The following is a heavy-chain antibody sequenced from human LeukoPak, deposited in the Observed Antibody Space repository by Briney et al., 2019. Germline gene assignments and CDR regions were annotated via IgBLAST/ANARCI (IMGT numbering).Heavy chain of an antibody. Sequence: PSETLSLTCAVYGGSFSGYYWSWIRQPPGKGLEWIGEINHSGSTNYNPSLQSRVTISVDTSKNQFSLKLSSVTAADTAVYYCARARRASSGWYTPSGAFDIWGQGTMVTVSS. J-gene: IGHJ3*02. CDR3: ARARRASSGWYTPSGAFDI. D-gene: IGHD6-19*01. CDR1: GGSFSGYY. CDR2: INHSGST. V-gene: IGHV4-34*01.